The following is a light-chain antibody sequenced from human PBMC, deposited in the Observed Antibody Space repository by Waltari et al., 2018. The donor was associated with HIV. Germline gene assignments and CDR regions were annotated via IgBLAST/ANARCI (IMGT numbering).Light chain of an antibody. CDR1: SSDIAGYKF. Sequence: QSALTQPAAVSGSPGESITISCTRTSSDIAGYKFLPWYQQHPGRAPKLVIYDVSKRPSGVSSRFSGSKAGNTASLTISGLRAEDEADYCCSSYAAGTTYVFGTGTTVTVL. CDR3: SSYAAGTTYV. CDR2: DVS. V-gene: IGLV2-14*03. J-gene: IGLJ1*01.